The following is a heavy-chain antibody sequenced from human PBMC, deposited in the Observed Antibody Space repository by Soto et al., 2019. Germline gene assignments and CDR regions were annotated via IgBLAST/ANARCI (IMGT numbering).Heavy chain of an antibody. CDR1: GFTFSSYW. CDR3: ARVGRYYYDSSGYPYYYGMDV. V-gene: IGHV3-7*01. D-gene: IGHD3-22*01. CDR2: IKQDGSGK. Sequence: PGGSLRLSCAASGFTFSSYWMSWVRQAPGKGLEWVANIKQDGSGKYYVDSVKGRFTISRDNAKNSLYLQMNSLRAEDTAVYYCARVGRYYYDSSGYPYYYGMDVWGQGTTVTVSS. J-gene: IGHJ6*02.